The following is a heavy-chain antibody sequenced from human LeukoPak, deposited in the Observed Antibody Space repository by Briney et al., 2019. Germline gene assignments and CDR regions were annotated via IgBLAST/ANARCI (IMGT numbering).Heavy chain of an antibody. Sequence: GGSLRLSCAASGFAFSSYAMHWVRQGPGKGLEWMALVSYDGGSKYYADSVKGRITISRDNSKNTLHLQMNSLRTEDTAVYYCARVKGGIAAAGNYFDYWGQGTLVTVSS. CDR3: ARVKGGIAAAGNYFDY. V-gene: IGHV3-30-3*01. D-gene: IGHD6-13*01. CDR2: VSYDGGSK. CDR1: GFAFSSYA. J-gene: IGHJ4*02.